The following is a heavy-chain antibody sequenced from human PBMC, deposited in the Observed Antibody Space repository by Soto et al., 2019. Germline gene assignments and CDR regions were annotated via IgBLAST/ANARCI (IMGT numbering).Heavy chain of an antibody. CDR1: GFTFSDYY. CDR2: ISSSGSTI. D-gene: IGHD2-15*01. CDR3: ARQVVVLVAATPAAGWFDP. J-gene: IGHJ5*02. V-gene: IGHV3-11*01. Sequence: QVQLVESGGGLVKPGVSLRLSCAASGFTFSDYYMSWIRQAPGKVLEWVSYISSSGSTIYYADSVKGRFTISRDHAKNSLYLQMNSLRAEDTAVYYCARQVVVLVAATPAAGWFDPWGQGTLVTVSS.